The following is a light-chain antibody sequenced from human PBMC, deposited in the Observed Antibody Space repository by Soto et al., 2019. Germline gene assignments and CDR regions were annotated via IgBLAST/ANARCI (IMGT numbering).Light chain of an antibody. CDR2: NDS. CDR1: DIESKS. CDR3: QVWDTSSDHVV. Sequence: SYELTQPPSVSVAPGQTARITCGGNDIESKSVHWYQQKPGQTPVLVVYNDSDRPSGIPERFSGSNSGNTATLTISGVEAGDEADYYCQVWDTSSDHVVFAGGTKVTVL. V-gene: IGLV3-21*02. J-gene: IGLJ3*02.